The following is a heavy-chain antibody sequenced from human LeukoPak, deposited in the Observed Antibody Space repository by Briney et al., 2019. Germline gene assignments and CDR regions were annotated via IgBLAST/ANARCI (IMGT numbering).Heavy chain of an antibody. D-gene: IGHD3-22*01. CDR3: ASLAHFDGSTYYPDF. Sequence: ASVKVSCKASGYTFTDYYLHWLRQAPGQGLEWMGWMHPNSGGTNYAQNFQGRVTMTRDTSITTAYMELSRLTSDDTAMYYWASLAHFDGSTYYPDFWGQGTLVTVSS. V-gene: IGHV1-2*02. CDR2: MHPNSGGT. J-gene: IGHJ4*02. CDR1: GYTFTDYY.